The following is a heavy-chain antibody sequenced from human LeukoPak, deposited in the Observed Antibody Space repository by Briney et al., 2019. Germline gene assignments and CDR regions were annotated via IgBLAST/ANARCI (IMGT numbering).Heavy chain of an antibody. CDR1: GDSVSSNSAA. CDR3: ARDPRWLADAFDM. J-gene: IGHJ3*02. V-gene: IGHV6-1*01. Sequence: SPTLTLTCAISGDSVSSNSAAWNWIRQSPSRGLEWLGSTYYRSKWYNDYAVAVKSRITINPDTSENQYSLQLNSVTPEDTAVYYCARDPRWLADAFDMCGQGTMLTVSS. CDR2: TYYRSKWYN. D-gene: IGHD6-19*01.